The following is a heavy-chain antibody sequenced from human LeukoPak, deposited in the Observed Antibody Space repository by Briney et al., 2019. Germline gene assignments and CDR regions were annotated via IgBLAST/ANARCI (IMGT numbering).Heavy chain of an antibody. V-gene: IGHV4-59*01. D-gene: IGHD3-10*01. Sequence: PSETLSLTCTVSGGSISSYYWSWIRQPPGKGLEWIGYIYYSGSTNYNPSLKSRVTISVDTSKNQFSLKLTSVTAADTAVYYYASLYYGSGSFDYWGQGTLVTVSS. CDR2: IYYSGST. CDR3: ASLYYGSGSFDY. J-gene: IGHJ4*02. CDR1: GGSISSYY.